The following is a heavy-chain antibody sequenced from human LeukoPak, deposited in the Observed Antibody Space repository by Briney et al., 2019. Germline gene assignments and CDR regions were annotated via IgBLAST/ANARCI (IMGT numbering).Heavy chain of an antibody. CDR1: AFSLNAYN. Sequence: QPGGSLRLSCAASAFSLNAYNMNWVRQAPGKGLEWVSYISSSSSTIYYADSVKGRFTISRDNAKNSLYLQMNSLRAEDTAVYYCAREYGLMGERGWFDPWGQGTLVTVSS. V-gene: IGHV3-48*04. D-gene: IGHD3-16*01. CDR2: ISSSSSTI. CDR3: AREYGLMGERGWFDP. J-gene: IGHJ5*02.